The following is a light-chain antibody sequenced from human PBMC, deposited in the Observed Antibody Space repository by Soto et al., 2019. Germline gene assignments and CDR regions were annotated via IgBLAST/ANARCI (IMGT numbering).Light chain of an antibody. CDR1: SSDVGGYNY. CDR3: CSYAGSSTYV. J-gene: IGLJ1*01. CDR2: DVT. Sequence: QSVLTQPRSVSGSPGQSVTISCTGTSSDVGGYNYVSWYQQHPGKAPKLLIFDVTERPSGIPDRFSGSKSGNTASLTISGLQAEDEADYYCCSYAGSSTYVFGTGTKLTVL. V-gene: IGLV2-11*01.